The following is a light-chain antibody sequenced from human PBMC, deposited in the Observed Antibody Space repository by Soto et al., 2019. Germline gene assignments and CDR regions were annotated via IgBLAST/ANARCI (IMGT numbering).Light chain of an antibody. V-gene: IGKV1-9*01. J-gene: IGKJ1*01. CDR2: AAS. CDR3: QQYDTYWT. CDR1: QDISSY. Sequence: IQVTQSPSSLSASVGDRVTITCRASQDISSYLAWYQQKPGKAPTLLIYAASTLQSGVPSRFSGSGFGTDFTLTISSLQAEDFATYYCQQYDTYWTFGQGTTVEIK.